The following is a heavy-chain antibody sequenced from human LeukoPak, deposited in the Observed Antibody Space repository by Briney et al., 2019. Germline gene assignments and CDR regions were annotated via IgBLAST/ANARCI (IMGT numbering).Heavy chain of an antibody. J-gene: IGHJ4*02. Sequence: ASVKVSCKASGGTFSSYAISWVRQAPGQGLEWMGGIIPIFGTANYAQKLQGRVTMTTDTSTSTAYMELRSLRSDDTAVYYCARDRVYSSSWPHEIDYWGQGTLVTVSS. CDR3: ARDRVYSSSWPHEIDY. V-gene: IGHV1-69*05. CDR1: GGTFSSYA. CDR2: IIPIFGTA. D-gene: IGHD6-13*01.